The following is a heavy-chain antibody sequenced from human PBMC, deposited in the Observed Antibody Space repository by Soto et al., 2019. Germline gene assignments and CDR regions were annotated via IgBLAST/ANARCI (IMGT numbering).Heavy chain of an antibody. Sequence: GASVKVSCKASGYTFTSYAMHWVRQAPGQRLEWMGWINAGNGNTKYSQKFQGRVTITRDTSASTAYMELSSLRSEDTAVYYCERDPHGSGSNNWFDPWGQGTLVTVSS. CDR1: GYTFTSYA. CDR2: INAGNGNT. V-gene: IGHV1-3*01. J-gene: IGHJ5*02. D-gene: IGHD3-10*01. CDR3: ERDPHGSGSNNWFDP.